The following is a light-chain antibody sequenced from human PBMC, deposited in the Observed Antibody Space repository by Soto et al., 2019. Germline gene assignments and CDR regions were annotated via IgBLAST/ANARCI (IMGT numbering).Light chain of an antibody. CDR3: SLYTRENAYV. CDR1: STDFVSYNR. CDR2: EVS. J-gene: IGLJ1*01. V-gene: IGLV2-18*01. Sequence: QSALTQPPSVSGSPGQSVTISCTGTSTDFVSYNRVSWYQQPPGTAPKLMIYEVSKRPSGVPDRFSGSKSGNTASLTISGLQAADEADYYCSLYTRENAYVFGTGTKVTVL.